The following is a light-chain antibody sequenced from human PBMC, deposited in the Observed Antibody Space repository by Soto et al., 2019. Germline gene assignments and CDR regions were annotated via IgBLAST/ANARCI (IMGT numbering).Light chain of an antibody. Sequence: QSALTQPPSASGSSGQSVTISCTGTSSDLGDYDYVSWYQQHPGKAPKLMIYEVNKRPSGVPDRFSGSKSGNTASLTVTGLQAEDEADYYCSSYAGSNNLLFGGGTKLTVL. J-gene: IGLJ2*01. V-gene: IGLV2-8*01. CDR3: SSYAGSNNLL. CDR2: EVN. CDR1: SSDLGDYDY.